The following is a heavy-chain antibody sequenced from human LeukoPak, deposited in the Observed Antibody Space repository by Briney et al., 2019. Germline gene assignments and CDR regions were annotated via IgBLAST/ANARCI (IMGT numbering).Heavy chain of an antibody. J-gene: IGHJ4*02. CDR1: GFTFSSHA. V-gene: IGHV3-23*01. CDR2: ISGSSGST. D-gene: IGHD1-26*01. CDR3: AKDLLGGSYYPFYFDY. Sequence: PGGSLRLSCAASGFTFSSHAMSWLPQAPGKGLEWVSGISGSSGSTDYADSVKGRFTISRDNSKNTLYLRMSSLRAEDTAVYYCAKDLLGGSYYPFYFDYWGQGTLVTVSS.